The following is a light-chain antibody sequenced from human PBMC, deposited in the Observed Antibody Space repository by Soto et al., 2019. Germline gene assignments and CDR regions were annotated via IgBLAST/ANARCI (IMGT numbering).Light chain of an antibody. CDR3: QSYDRSLSSWV. CDR1: SSNSGSGSD. J-gene: IGLJ3*02. V-gene: IGLV1-40*01. CDR2: ENS. Sequence: QPVLTQPPSVSGAPGQRVSISCIESSSNSGSGSDIYWYQQHPGTAPKLLIFENSDRPSGVPDRFSGSKSGTSASLAITGLQAEDEADYYCQSYDRSLSSWVFGGGTKLTVL.